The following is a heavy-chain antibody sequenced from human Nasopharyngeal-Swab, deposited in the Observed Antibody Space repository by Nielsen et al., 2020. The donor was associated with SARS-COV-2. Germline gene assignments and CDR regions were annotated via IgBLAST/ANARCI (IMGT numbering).Heavy chain of an antibody. CDR2: ISYDGSNK. J-gene: IGHJ4*02. D-gene: IGHD3-9*01. CDR1: GFTFNNYA. V-gene: IGHV3-30*04. Sequence: SRAASGFTFNNYAMHWVRQAPGKGLEWVAVISYDGSNKYYADSVKGRFTISRDNSKNTLYLQMNSLRGEDTAVYYCARGLTDYFDYWGQGTLVTVSS. CDR3: ARGLTDYFDY.